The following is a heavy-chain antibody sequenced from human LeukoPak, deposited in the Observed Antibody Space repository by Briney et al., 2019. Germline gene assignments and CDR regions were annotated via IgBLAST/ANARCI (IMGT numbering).Heavy chain of an antibody. CDR2: ISEDGGRT. D-gene: IGHD2-21*02. V-gene: IGHV3-43*02. Sequence: PGGSLRLSCAASGFTFGDYALHWARQAPGKGPEWVSLISEDGGRTYYADSVKGRFTISRDNSKNSLYLQMNSLRIEDTALYYCAKDMAPSAIVVVTAFLDYWGQGTLVTVSS. CDR3: AKDMAPSAIVVVTAFLDY. J-gene: IGHJ4*02. CDR1: GFTFGDYA.